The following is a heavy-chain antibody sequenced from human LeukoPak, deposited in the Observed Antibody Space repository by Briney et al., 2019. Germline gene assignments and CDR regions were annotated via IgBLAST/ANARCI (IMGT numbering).Heavy chain of an antibody. J-gene: IGHJ4*02. CDR3: ARNRDGYNSFDY. V-gene: IGHV4-39*07. CDR1: GGSISSSSYY. D-gene: IGHD5-24*01. Sequence: SETLSLTCSASGGSISSSSYYWGWIRQPPGKGLEWIGSIYYTGSTYYNPSLKSRVTISVDTSKNQFSLKVSSVTAADTAVYNCARNRDGYNSFDYWGQGTLVTVSS. CDR2: IYYTGST.